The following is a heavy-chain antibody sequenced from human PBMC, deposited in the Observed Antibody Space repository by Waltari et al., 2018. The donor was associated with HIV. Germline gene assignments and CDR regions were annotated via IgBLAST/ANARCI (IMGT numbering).Heavy chain of an antibody. J-gene: IGHJ3*02. V-gene: IGHV2-70*15. CDR2: IDWDDDK. D-gene: IGHD3-10*01. Sequence: QVPLGGSGPALVIPTQTLPLPGTFSGFSLSTSGMNAGVFRQPPGKALEWLARIDWDDDKYYSTSLKTRLTISKDTSKNQVVLTMTNMDPVDTATYYCARHVSGENAFDIWGQGTMVTVSS. CDR3: ARHVSGENAFDI. CDR1: GFSLSTSGMN.